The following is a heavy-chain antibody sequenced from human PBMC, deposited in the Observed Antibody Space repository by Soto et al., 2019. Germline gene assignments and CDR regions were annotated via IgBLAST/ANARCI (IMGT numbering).Heavy chain of an antibody. Sequence: SLRLSCAASGFTFSSYAMSWVRQAPGKGLEWVSAISGSGGSTYYADSVKGRFTISRDNSKNTLYLQMNSLRAEDTAVYYCAKDQAPYYDFWSGYYTAYFDYWGQGTLVTVSS. CDR1: GFTFSSYA. J-gene: IGHJ4*02. D-gene: IGHD3-3*01. CDR3: AKDQAPYYDFWSGYYTAYFDY. CDR2: ISGSGGST. V-gene: IGHV3-23*01.